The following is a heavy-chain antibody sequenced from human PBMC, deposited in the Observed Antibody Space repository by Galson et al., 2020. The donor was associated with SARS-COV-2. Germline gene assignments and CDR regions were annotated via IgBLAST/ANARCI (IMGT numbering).Heavy chain of an antibody. D-gene: IGHD2-15*01. CDR2: IYPGDSDT. CDR1: GYSFTSYW. Sequence: KVSCKGSGYSFTSYWLGWVRQMPGKGLEWMGIIYPGDSDTRYSPYFQGQVTISADKSISTAYLQWSSLKASDTAMYYCARQLVGAATLDYWGQGTLVTVSS. J-gene: IGHJ4*02. CDR3: ARQLVGAATLDY. V-gene: IGHV5-51*01.